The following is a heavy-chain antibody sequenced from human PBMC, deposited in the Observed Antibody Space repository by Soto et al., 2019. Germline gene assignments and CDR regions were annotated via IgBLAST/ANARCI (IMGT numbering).Heavy chain of an antibody. J-gene: IGHJ5*02. CDR3: AREGAYCGGDCYSHWFDP. CDR2: IYYSGST. Sequence: SETLSLTCTVSCVSISSSSYYWGWIRPPPGKGLEWIGSIYYSGSTNYNPSLKSRVTISVDTSKNQFSLKLSSVTAADTAVYYCAREGAYCGGDCYSHWFDPWGQGTLVTVSS. D-gene: IGHD2-21*02. V-gene: IGHV4-39*07. CDR1: CVSISSSSYY.